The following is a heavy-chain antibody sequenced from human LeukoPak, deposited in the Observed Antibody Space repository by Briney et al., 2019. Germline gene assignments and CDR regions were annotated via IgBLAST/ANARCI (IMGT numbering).Heavy chain of an antibody. D-gene: IGHD1-1*01. Sequence: PGGSLRLSCADSGFTFDDYAMHWVRQAPGKGLEWVSGISWNSGSIGYADSVKGRFTISRDNAKNSLYLQMNSLRAGDTALYYRAKRVRYASAFDIWGQGTMVTVSS. V-gene: IGHV3-9*01. J-gene: IGHJ3*02. CDR2: ISWNSGSI. CDR3: AKRVRYASAFDI. CDR1: GFTFDDYA.